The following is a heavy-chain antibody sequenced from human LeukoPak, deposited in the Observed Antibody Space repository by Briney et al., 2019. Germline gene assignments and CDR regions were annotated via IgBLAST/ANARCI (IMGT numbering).Heavy chain of an antibody. V-gene: IGHV1-2*02. J-gene: IGHJ4*02. D-gene: IGHD6-19*01. CDR2: VNPNSGGT. Sequence: ASVKVSCKASGYTFTGYYMHWVRQAPGQGLEWMGWVNPNSGGTKYAQKFQGRVTMTRDTSISTAYMELSSLRSDDTAIYYCARDSSGWSPLDSWGQGTLVTVSS. CDR1: GYTFTGYY. CDR3: ARDSSGWSPLDS.